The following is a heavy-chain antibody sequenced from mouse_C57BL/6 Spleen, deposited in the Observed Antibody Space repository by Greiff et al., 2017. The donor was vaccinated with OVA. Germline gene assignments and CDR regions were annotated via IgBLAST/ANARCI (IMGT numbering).Heavy chain of an antibody. CDR2: IRNKANGYTT. J-gene: IGHJ4*01. Sequence: EVHLVESGGGLVQPGGSLSLSCAASGFTFTDYYMSWVRQPPGKALEWLGFIRNKANGYTTEYSASVKGRFTISRDNSQSILYLQMNALRAEDSATYYCARSNFRGMDYWGQGTSVTVSS. CDR3: ARSNFRGMDY. V-gene: IGHV7-3*01. CDR1: GFTFTDYY.